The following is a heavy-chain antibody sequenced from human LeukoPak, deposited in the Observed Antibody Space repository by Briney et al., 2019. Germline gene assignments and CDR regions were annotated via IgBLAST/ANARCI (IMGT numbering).Heavy chain of an antibody. J-gene: IGHJ3*02. Sequence: GGSLRLSCAASGFSFSDDSMNWVRQAPGKGVEWVSVIYSGGSTYYADSVKGRFTISRDNSKNTLYLHMNSLRAEDTAVYYCARDMSPWETRNPDAFDIWGQGTMVTVSS. D-gene: IGHD1-14*01. CDR2: IYSGGST. CDR3: ARDMSPWETRNPDAFDI. V-gene: IGHV3-53*01. CDR1: GFSFSDDS.